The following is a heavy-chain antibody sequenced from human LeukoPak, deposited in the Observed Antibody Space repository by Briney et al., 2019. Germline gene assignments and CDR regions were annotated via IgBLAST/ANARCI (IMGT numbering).Heavy chain of an antibody. V-gene: IGHV4-4*07. CDR1: GGSISSYY. D-gene: IGHD3-3*01. CDR2: IYTSGST. J-gene: IGHJ4*02. CDR3: ESLSYDFWSGAL. Sequence: PSETLSLTCTVSGGSISSYYWSWIRQPAGKGLKWIGRIYTSGSTNYNPSLKSRVTMSVDTSKNQFSLKLSSVTAADTAVYYCESLSYDFWSGALWGQGTLVTVSS.